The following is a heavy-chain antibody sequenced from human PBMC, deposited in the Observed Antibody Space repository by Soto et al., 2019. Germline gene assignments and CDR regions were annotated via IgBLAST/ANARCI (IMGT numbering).Heavy chain of an antibody. CDR2: IIPIFGTA. Sequence: SVKVSCKASGGTFSSYAISWVRQAPGQGLEWMGGIIPIFGTANYAQKFQGRVTITADKSTSTAYMELSSLRSEDTAVYYCAREYSYGHHFDYWGQGTLVTVSS. CDR3: AREYSYGHHFDY. J-gene: IGHJ4*02. D-gene: IGHD5-18*01. V-gene: IGHV1-69*06. CDR1: GGTFSSYA.